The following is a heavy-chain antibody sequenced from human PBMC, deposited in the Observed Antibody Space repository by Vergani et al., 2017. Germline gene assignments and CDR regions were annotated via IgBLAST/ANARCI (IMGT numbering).Heavy chain of an antibody. J-gene: IGHJ6*02. CDR2: MNPNSGNT. Sequence: QVQLVQSGAEVKKPGASVKVSCKASGYTFTSYDINWVRQATGQGLEWMGWMNPNSGNTGYAQKFQGGVTMTRNTSISTAYMELSSLRSEDTAVYYCARDYFLSSEYYYYGMDVWGQGTTVTVSS. CDR3: ARDYFLSSEYYYYGMDV. V-gene: IGHV1-8*01. D-gene: IGHD3-9*01. CDR1: GYTFTSYD.